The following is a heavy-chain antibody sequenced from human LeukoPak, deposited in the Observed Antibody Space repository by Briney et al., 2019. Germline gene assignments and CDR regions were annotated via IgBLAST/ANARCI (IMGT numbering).Heavy chain of an antibody. CDR2: IYYSGST. V-gene: IGHV4-59*01. CDR1: GGSISSYY. CDR3: ARETSQKGAHYMDV. D-gene: IGHD3-16*01. J-gene: IGHJ6*03. Sequence: SETLSLTCTVSGGSISSYYWSWIRQPAGKGLEWIGYIYYSGSTNYNPSLKSRVTISVDTSKNQFSLKLSSVTAADTAVYYCARETSQKGAHYMDVWGKGTTVTISS.